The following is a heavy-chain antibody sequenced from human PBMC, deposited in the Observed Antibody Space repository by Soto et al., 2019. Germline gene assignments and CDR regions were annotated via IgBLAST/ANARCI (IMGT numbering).Heavy chain of an antibody. J-gene: IGHJ4*02. D-gene: IGHD1-26*01. Sequence: SETLSLTCTVSGGSISSYYWGWIRQPPGKGLEWIGSIYYSGSTYYNPSLKSRVTISVDTSKNQFSLKLSSVTAADTAVYYCARHPVGSEGYFDYWGQGTLVTVSS. CDR2: IYYSGST. CDR1: GGSISSYY. CDR3: ARHPVGSEGYFDY. V-gene: IGHV4-39*01.